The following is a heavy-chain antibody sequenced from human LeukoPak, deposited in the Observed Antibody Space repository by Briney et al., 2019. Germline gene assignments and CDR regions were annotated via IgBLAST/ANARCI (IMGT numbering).Heavy chain of an antibody. CDR1: GFTFSSYA. D-gene: IGHD4-17*01. CDR2: ISYDGSNK. J-gene: IGHJ4*02. Sequence: PGGSLRLSCAASGFTFSSYAMHWVRQAPGKGLEWVAVISYDGSNKYYADSVKGRFTISRDNAKNSLYLQMNSLRAEDTAVYYCARPLSTVTKGDDYWGQGTLVTVSS. V-gene: IGHV3-30-3*01. CDR3: ARPLSTVTKGDDY.